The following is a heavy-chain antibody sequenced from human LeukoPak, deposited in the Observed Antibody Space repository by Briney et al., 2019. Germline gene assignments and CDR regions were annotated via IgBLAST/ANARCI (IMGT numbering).Heavy chain of an antibody. CDR1: GYTFTSYG. D-gene: IGHD3-9*01. Sequence: SVKVSCKASGYTFTSYGISWVRQAPGQGLEWMGGIIPIFGTANYAQKFQGRVTLTADESTSTAYMELSSLRSEDTAVYYCARDGPRYYDILTGYSAYYFDYWGQGTLVTVSS. CDR3: ARDGPRYYDILTGYSAYYFDY. J-gene: IGHJ4*02. CDR2: IIPIFGTA. V-gene: IGHV1-69*13.